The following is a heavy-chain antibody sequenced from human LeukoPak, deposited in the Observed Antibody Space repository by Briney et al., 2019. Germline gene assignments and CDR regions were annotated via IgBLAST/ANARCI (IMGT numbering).Heavy chain of an antibody. J-gene: IGHJ4*02. D-gene: IGHD5-18*01. V-gene: IGHV3-21*01. CDR1: GFTFSSYS. CDR2: ISSSSSYI. Sequence: GGSLRLSCAASGFTFSSYSMNWVRQAPGKGLEWVSSISSSSSYIYYADSVKGRFTISRDNAKNSLYLQMNSLRAEDTAVYYCARDLGRYSYGSSYYFDYWGQGTLVTVSS. CDR3: ARDLGRYSYGSSYYFDY.